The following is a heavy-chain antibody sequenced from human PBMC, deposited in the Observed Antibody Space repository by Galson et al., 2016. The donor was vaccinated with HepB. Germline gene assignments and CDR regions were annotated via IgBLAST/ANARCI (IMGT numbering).Heavy chain of an antibody. D-gene: IGHD3-22*01. CDR2: IWYDGSNE. CDR3: ARTSYDHTRGFGMDV. Sequence: SLRLSCAASGFTFTNYGMHWVRQAPGKGLEWVAVIWYDGSNEHYADSVKGLFTVSRDNSKNTLYLQMNSLRAEDTAVYYCARTSYDHTRGFGMDVWGQGTTVTVSS. CDR1: GFTFTNYG. J-gene: IGHJ6*02. V-gene: IGHV3-33*01.